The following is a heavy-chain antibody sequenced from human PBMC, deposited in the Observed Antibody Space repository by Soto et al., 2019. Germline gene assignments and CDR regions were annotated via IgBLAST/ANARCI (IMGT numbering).Heavy chain of an antibody. J-gene: IGHJ5*02. V-gene: IGHV3-23*01. CDR1: GFTFSSSA. D-gene: IGHD6-19*01. CDR3: AKCTVDTIVTSGWCNWLGP. Sequence: EVQLLESGGGLVQPGGSLRLSCAASGFTFSSSAMSWVRQAPGKGLEWVSAIRGTNGNTHYAESVKGRLTISRDNSENTLYLQMNFLRAEDTAVYYCAKCTVDTIVTSGWCNWLGPWGQGTLVIVSS. CDR2: IRGTNGNT.